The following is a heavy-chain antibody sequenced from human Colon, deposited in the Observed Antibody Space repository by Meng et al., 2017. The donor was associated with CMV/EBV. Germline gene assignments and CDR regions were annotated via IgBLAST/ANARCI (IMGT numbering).Heavy chain of an antibody. CDR1: EFTFSAYW. J-gene: IGHJ3*02. CDR3: ARDPPVSNPPDAFDI. V-gene: IGHV3-7*01. Sequence: GESLKISCAASEFTFSAYWMSWVRQAPGKGLEWVATIKEDGVEKFYVDSVKGRFTISRDNAKNSLYLQMNSLRDEDTAVYYCARDPPVSNPPDAFDIWGQGTMVTVSS. CDR2: IKEDGVEK. D-gene: IGHD2-2*01.